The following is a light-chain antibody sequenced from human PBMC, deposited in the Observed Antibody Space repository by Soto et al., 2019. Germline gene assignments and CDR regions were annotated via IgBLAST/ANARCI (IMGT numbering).Light chain of an antibody. J-gene: IGLJ2*01. CDR3: QVWDSSSDPVV. V-gene: IGLV3-21*04. CDR2: YDS. CDR1: NIGSKS. Sequence: ELTQPPSVSVAPGKTARITCGGNNIGSKSVHWYQQKPGQAPVLVIYYDSDRPSGIPERFSGSNSGNTATLTISRVEAGDEADYYCQVWDSSSDPVVFGGGTKLTVL.